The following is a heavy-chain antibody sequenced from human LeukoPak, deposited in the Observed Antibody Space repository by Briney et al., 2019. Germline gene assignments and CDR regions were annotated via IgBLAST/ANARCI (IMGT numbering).Heavy chain of an antibody. CDR1: GGSISSGDYY. Sequence: SQTLSLTCTVSGGSISSGDYYWSWIRQPPGKGLEWIGYIYYSGSTYYNPSLKSRVTISVDTSKNQFSLKLSSVTAEVTAVYSCAKSVVPAAGGSYDAFDIWGQGTMVTVSS. CDR2: IYYSGST. V-gene: IGHV4-30-4*08. J-gene: IGHJ3*02. CDR3: AKSVVPAAGGSYDAFDI. D-gene: IGHD2-2*01.